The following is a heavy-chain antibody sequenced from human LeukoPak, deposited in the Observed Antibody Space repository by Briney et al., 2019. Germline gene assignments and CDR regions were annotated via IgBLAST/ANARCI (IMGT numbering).Heavy chain of an antibody. V-gene: IGHV4-39*01. CDR2: ISYTGTT. D-gene: IGHD5-12*01. CDR1: GGSISSSGCY. Sequence: SETLSLTCGVSGGSISSSGCYWAWIRQPPGTGLEWIGSISYTGTTYYNPSLKSRLTISADRSKNQFSLKLTSVTAADTAVYYCARRRIVATIDYWGQGTLVTVSS. J-gene: IGHJ4*02. CDR3: ARRRIVATIDY.